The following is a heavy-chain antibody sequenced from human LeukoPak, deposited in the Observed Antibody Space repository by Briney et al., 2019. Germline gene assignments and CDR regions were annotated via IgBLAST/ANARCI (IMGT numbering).Heavy chain of an antibody. CDR2: INPSGGST. CDR3: ARGPSADDAFDI. Sequence: ASVKVSCKAPGYTFTSYGISWVRQAPGQGLEWMGIINPSGGSTSYAQKFQGRVTMTRDTSTSTVYMELSSLRSEDTAVYYCARGPSADDAFDIWGQGTMVTVSS. V-gene: IGHV1-46*01. J-gene: IGHJ3*02. D-gene: IGHD6-6*01. CDR1: GYTFTSYG.